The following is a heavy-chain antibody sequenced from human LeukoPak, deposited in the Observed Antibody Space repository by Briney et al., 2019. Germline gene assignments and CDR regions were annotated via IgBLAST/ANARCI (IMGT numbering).Heavy chain of an antibody. V-gene: IGHV6-1*01. J-gene: IGHJ4*02. CDR1: GDSVSNNNGG. CDR2: TYYWSKWNN. Sequence: SQTLSLTCAFSGDSVSNNNGGWHWIRQSPSRGLEWLGRTYYWSKWNNDYAVSVKSLITINADTSQNQFSLHLSSVTPEDTAVYYCSRGWLQQGFDYWGQGTLVTVSS. D-gene: IGHD5-24*01. CDR3: SRGWLQQGFDY.